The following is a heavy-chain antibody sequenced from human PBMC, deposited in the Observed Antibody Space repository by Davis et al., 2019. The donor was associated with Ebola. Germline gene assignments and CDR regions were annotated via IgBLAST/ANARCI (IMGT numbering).Heavy chain of an antibody. CDR3: VTLPEI. CDR2: INTNTGNP. V-gene: IGHV7-4-1*02. CDR1: GYSFTSYG. J-gene: IGHJ3*02. Sequence: AASVKVSCKASGYSFTSYGINWVRQAPGQGLEWMGWINTNTGNPRYAKGFTGRFVFSLDTSVSTAYLQINGLKTEDTAVYYCVTLPEIWGQGTMVTVSS.